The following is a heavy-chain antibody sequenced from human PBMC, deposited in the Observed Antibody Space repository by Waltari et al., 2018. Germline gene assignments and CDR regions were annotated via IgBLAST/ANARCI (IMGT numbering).Heavy chain of an antibody. Sequence: QVQLQQWGAGLLKPSETLSLTCAVSGGSFSGYYWSWIRQPPGKGLEWIGEINHSGSTNYNPSLKSRVTISVDTSKNQFSLKLSSVTAADTAVYYCARADYYDSGYFDYWGQGTLVTVSS. J-gene: IGHJ4*02. CDR1: GGSFSGYY. V-gene: IGHV4-34*01. CDR3: ARADYYDSGYFDY. D-gene: IGHD3-22*01. CDR2: INHSGST.